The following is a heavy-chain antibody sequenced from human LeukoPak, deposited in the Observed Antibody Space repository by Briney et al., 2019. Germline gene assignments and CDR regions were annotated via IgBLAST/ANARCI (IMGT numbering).Heavy chain of an antibody. Sequence: GRSLRLSCAAPGFTFSSYGMHWVRQAPGKGLEWVAVISYDGSNKYYADSVKGRFTISRDNSKNTLYLQMNSLRAEDTAVYYCAKESIYGDYAPPFDYWGQGTLVTVSS. V-gene: IGHV3-30*18. CDR3: AKESIYGDYAPPFDY. J-gene: IGHJ4*02. CDR2: ISYDGSNK. CDR1: GFTFSSYG. D-gene: IGHD4-17*01.